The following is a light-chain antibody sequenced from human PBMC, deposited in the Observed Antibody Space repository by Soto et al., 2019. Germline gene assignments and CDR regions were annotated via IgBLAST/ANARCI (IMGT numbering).Light chain of an antibody. CDR3: QQYNDNRT. J-gene: IGKJ1*01. CDR1: QSISSW. Sequence: DIQMTQSPSTLSASVGDRVTITCRASQSISSWLAWYQQKPGTAPKLLIYKASTLQSGVPSRFSGSGSGTEFTLTISSLQPDDSATYYCQQYNDNRTFGQGTTV. V-gene: IGKV1-5*03. CDR2: KAS.